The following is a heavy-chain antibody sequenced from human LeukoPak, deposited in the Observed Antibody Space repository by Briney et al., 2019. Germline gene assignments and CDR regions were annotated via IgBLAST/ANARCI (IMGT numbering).Heavy chain of an antibody. CDR2: IYYSGST. V-gene: IGHV4-39*01. J-gene: IGHJ4*02. CDR1: GGSISSSIYY. D-gene: IGHD2-2*01. CDR3: ARLVVVPAATGLTGH. Sequence: SETLSLTCTVSGGSISSSIYYWGWIRQPPGKGLEWIGSIYYSGSTYYNPSLKSRVTISVDTSKNQFSLKLSSVTAADTAVYYCARLVVVPAATGLTGHWGQGTLVTVSS.